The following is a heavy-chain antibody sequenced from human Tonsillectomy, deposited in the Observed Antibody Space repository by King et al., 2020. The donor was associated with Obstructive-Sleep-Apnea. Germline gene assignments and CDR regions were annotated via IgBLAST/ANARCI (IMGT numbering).Heavy chain of an antibody. V-gene: IGHV4-39*07. CDR2: IYYSGST. D-gene: IGHD6-13*01. Sequence: QLQESGPGLVKPSETLSLTCTVSGGSISSSSYYWGWIRQPPGKGLEWIGSIYYSGSTYYNPSLKSRVTISVDTSKNQFSLKLSSVIAADTAVYYCAREWTDSSSWYFRADAFDIWGQGTMVTVSS. CDR3: AREWTDSSSWYFRADAFDI. J-gene: IGHJ3*02. CDR1: GGSISSSSYY.